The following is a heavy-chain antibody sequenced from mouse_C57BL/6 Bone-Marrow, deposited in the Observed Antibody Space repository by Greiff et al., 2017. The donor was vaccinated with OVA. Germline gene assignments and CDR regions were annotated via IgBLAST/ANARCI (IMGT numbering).Heavy chain of an antibody. D-gene: IGHD1-1*01. J-gene: IGHJ3*01. CDR3: ARWDYYGSSGAWFAY. V-gene: IGHV1-26*01. CDR1: GYTFTDYY. CDR2: INPNNGGT. Sequence: VQLQQSGPELVKPGASVKISCKASGYTFTDYYMNWVKQSHGKSLEWIGDINPNNGGTSYNQKFKGKATLTVDKSSSTAYMELRSLTSEDSAVYDCARWDYYGSSGAWFAYWGQGTLVTVSA.